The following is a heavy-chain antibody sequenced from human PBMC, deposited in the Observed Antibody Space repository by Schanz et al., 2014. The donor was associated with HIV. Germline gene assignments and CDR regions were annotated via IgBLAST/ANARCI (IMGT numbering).Heavy chain of an antibody. J-gene: IGHJ6*02. CDR3: ARDVSHDSSGHYSDYYYGMDV. D-gene: IGHD3-22*01. CDR1: GFTFSSYG. Sequence: QVQLVESGGGVVQPGRSLRLSCAASGFTFSSYGMHWVRQAPGKGLEWVAVIWHDGSNKFYADSVKGRFTISRDNSKNTLFLQMDSLRAEDTAVYYCARDVSHDSSGHYSDYYYGMDVWGQGTTVTVSS. CDR2: IWHDGSNK. V-gene: IGHV3-33*08.